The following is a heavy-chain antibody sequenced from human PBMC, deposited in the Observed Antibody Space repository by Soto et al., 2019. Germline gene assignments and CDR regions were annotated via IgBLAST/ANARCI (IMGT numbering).Heavy chain of an antibody. V-gene: IGHV3-23*01. CDR3: AKGRKPDHDDGLCAFDS. J-gene: IGHJ4*02. CDR2: ISGGGAGT. CDR1: GRTFRSYA. D-gene: IGHD3-3*01. Sequence: GSLRLSCVVSGRTFRSYAMSWVRQAPGKGLEWVSGISGGGAGTYYADSVKGRFTISRDPSTTTLFLDMYSLGAEDTAIYYCAKGRKPDHDDGLCAFDSWGQGVLVAVSS.